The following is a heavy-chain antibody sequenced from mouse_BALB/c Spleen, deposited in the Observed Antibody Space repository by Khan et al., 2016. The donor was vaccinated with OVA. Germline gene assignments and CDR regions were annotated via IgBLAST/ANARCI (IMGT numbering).Heavy chain of an antibody. Sequence: QVQLQQPGPGLVAPSQSLSITCTISGFSLTNYCVHWVSQPPGKGLEWLVVIWSDGSTTNNTPLKSRLTISKDNSKRQVFLKMNSLQTDDTGMYFCARQPYYHYNIMDYWGQGTAVTVSS. J-gene: IGHJ4*01. V-gene: IGHV2-6-1*01. CDR1: GFSLTNYC. CDR2: IWSDGST. D-gene: IGHD2-10*01. CDR3: ARQPYYHYNIMDY.